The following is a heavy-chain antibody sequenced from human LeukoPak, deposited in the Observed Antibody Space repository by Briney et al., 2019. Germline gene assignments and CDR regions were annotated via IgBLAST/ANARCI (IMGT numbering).Heavy chain of an antibody. CDR2: IDPSDSYT. V-gene: IGHV5-10-1*01. Sequence: KLGESLKISCKVSGYSFTSNWISWVRRMPGKGLEWMGRIDPSDSYTNYSPSFQGHVTISADKSISTAYLQWSSLKASDTAMYYCARQPEGTWFDPWGQGTLVTVSS. D-gene: IGHD1-1*01. CDR1: GYSFTSNW. CDR3: ARQPEGTWFDP. J-gene: IGHJ5*02.